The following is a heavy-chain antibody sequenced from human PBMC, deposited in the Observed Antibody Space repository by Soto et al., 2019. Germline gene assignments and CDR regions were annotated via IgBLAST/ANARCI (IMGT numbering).Heavy chain of an antibody. Sequence: SETLSLTCIVSGGSINSGFFYWGWIRQAPGKGLEYIGSQYYSGSTYYNPSLKSRVNIFIDTSKNQFSLKLSSVTAADTAVYFCARGDDFAGNDYFDYWCQGRLVTVSS. CDR1: GGSINSGFFY. V-gene: IGHV4-39*01. CDR2: QYYSGST. CDR3: ARGDDFAGNDYFDY. J-gene: IGHJ4*02. D-gene: IGHD1-1*01.